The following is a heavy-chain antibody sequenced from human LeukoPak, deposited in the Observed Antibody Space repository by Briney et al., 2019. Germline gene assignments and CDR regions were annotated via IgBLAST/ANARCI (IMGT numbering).Heavy chain of an antibody. Sequence: GGSLRLSCAASGFTFSSYGMHWARQAPGKGLEWVAVVSYDGNIKYYADSVKGRFTISRDNSKNTLYLRMNSLRAEDTAVYYCAKEIGVADLFDYWGQGTLVTVSS. D-gene: IGHD6-19*01. CDR1: GFTFSSYG. CDR2: VSYDGNIK. V-gene: IGHV3-30*18. CDR3: AKEIGVADLFDY. J-gene: IGHJ4*02.